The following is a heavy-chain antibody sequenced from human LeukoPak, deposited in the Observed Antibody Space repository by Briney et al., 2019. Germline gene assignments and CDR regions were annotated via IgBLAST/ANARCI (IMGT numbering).Heavy chain of an antibody. CDR3: SRVGTSGWPNYFDS. CDR2: IGTSGDT. D-gene: IGHD6-19*01. J-gene: IGHJ4*02. V-gene: IGHV3-13*04. Sequence: PGGSLRLSCAASGFTFSSYDMHWVRHATGKGLEWVSVIGTSGDTYYAGSVKGRFTISRENAKNSLYLQMNSLTAGDTAVYYCSRVGTSGWPNYFDSWGQGTLVTVSP. CDR1: GFTFSSYD.